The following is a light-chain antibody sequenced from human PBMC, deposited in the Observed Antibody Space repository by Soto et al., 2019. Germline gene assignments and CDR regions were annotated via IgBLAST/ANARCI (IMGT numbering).Light chain of an antibody. CDR2: INSDGRH. CDR1: SGHSNYA. V-gene: IGLV4-69*01. CDR3: QTWDIGIHV. Sequence: QPVLTQSPSASASLGASVKLTCTLSSGHSNYAVAWLQQQPEKGPRYLMKINSDGRHSKGDGIPDRFSGSSSGADRYLTISSLQSEDEADYYCQTWDIGIHVFGTGPKVTLL. J-gene: IGLJ1*01.